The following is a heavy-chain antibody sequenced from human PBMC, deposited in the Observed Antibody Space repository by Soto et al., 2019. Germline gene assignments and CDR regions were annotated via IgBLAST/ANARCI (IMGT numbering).Heavy chain of an antibody. Sequence: SETLSLTCAVSSYSISSGCYWGWIRQPPGKGLEWIGSIYHSGRTYYNPSLKSRLTISLDTSKNQFSLKLTSVTAADTALYFCATTSGSFPYWGQGTLVTVSS. J-gene: IGHJ4*02. D-gene: IGHD1-26*01. CDR2: IYHSGRT. CDR1: SYSISSGCY. V-gene: IGHV4-38-2*01. CDR3: ATTSGSFPY.